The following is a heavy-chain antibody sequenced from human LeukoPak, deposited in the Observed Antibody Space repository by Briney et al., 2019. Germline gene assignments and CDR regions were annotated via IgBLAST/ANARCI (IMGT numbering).Heavy chain of an antibody. D-gene: IGHD2-21*01. V-gene: IGHV3-33*01. CDR1: GFTFSSYG. CDR2: IWYDGSNK. CDR3: ARVRGDRTLDY. Sequence: PGGSLRLSCAASGFTFSSYGMHWVRQAPGKGLEWVAVIWYDGSNKYYADSVKGRFTISRDNSKNTLYLQMNSLRAEDTAVYYCARVRGDRTLDYWGQGTLVTVSS. J-gene: IGHJ4*02.